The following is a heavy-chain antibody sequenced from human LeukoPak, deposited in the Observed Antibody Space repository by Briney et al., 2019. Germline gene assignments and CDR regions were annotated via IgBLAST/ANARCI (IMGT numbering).Heavy chain of an antibody. D-gene: IGHD4-23*01. CDR1: GFTFDDYA. V-gene: IGHV3-9*01. J-gene: IGHJ4*02. CDR3: VKDLLGYGGNSRFDH. Sequence: PGGSLRLSCAASGFTFDDYAMHWVRQAPGKGLEWVSGISWNSASPDYADSVKGRFTISRDNAKNSLYLQMNRLRPEDTAFYYCVKDLLGYGGNSRFDHWGQGTLVTVSS. CDR2: ISWNSASP.